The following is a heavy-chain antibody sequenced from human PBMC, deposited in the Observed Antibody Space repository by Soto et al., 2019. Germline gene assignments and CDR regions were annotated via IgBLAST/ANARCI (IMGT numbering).Heavy chain of an antibody. CDR2: IIPSLGIA. V-gene: IGHV1-69*02. Sequence: QVQLVQSGAEVKKPGSSVKVSCKASGGTFSSYTISWVRQAPGHGLEWMGRIIPSLGIANYAQKFQGRVTITADKSTSTAHMELSSLRSEDTAVYYCARAEYSSSWYPLNWFDPWGQGTLVTVSS. J-gene: IGHJ5*02. D-gene: IGHD6-13*01. CDR1: GGTFSSYT. CDR3: ARAEYSSSWYPLNWFDP.